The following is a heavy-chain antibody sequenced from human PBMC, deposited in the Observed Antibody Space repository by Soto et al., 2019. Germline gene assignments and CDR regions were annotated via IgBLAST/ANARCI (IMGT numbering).Heavy chain of an antibody. D-gene: IGHD6-19*01. V-gene: IGHV3-30*18. J-gene: IGHJ4*02. CDR2: ISYDGSNK. CDR1: GFTFSSYG. CDR3: AKDSSIAVAGVDY. Sequence: PGGSLRLSCAASGFTFSSYGMHWVRQAPGKGLEWVAVISYDGSNKYYADSVKGRFTISRDNSKNTLYLQMNSLRAEDTAVYYCAKDSSIAVAGVDYWGQGTLVTVS.